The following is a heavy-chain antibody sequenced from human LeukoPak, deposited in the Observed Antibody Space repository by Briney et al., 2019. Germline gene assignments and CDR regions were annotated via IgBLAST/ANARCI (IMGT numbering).Heavy chain of an antibody. V-gene: IGHV3-30*18. D-gene: IGHD4-23*01. J-gene: IGHJ5*02. CDR2: ISYDGSNK. CDR3: AKDYGGEVSWFDP. CDR1: GFTFSSYG. Sequence: GGSLRLSCAASGFTFSSYGMHWVRQAPGKGLEWVAVISYDGSNKYYADSVKGRFTISRDNSKNTLYLQMNSLRAEDTAVYYCAKDYGGEVSWFDPWGQGTLVTVSS.